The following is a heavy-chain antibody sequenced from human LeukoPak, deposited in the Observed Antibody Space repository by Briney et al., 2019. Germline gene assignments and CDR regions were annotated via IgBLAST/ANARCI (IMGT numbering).Heavy chain of an antibody. Sequence: GGSLRLSCAASGFTFSSYSMNWVRQAPGKGLEWVSSISNSRSYIYYADSVKGRFTISRDNAKNSLYMQMNSLRAEDTAVYYCAREKFSGYYSSFYYWGQGTLVTVSS. CDR3: AREKFSGYYSSFYY. V-gene: IGHV3-21*01. D-gene: IGHD3-22*01. CDR2: ISNSRSYI. J-gene: IGHJ4*02. CDR1: GFTFSSYS.